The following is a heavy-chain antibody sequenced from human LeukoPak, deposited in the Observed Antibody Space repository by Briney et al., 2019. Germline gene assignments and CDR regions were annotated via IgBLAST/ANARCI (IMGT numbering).Heavy chain of an antibody. V-gene: IGHV4-30-2*01. Sequence: SETLSLTCAVSGGSISSGGYSWSWIRQPPGKGLEWIGYIYHSGSTYYNPSLKSRVTISVDRSKNQFSLELSSVTAADTAVYYCARAVRRSWYFDLWGRGTLVTVSS. CDR1: GGSISSGGYS. CDR3: ARAVRRSWYFDL. CDR2: IYHSGST. D-gene: IGHD6-6*01. J-gene: IGHJ2*01.